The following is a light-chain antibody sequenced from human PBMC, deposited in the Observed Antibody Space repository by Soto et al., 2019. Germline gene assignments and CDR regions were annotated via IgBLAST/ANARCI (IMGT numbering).Light chain of an antibody. CDR2: GAS. CDR1: QSVTSN. V-gene: IGKV3-15*01. J-gene: IGKJ4*01. Sequence: EIVMTQSPATLSVSPGERATLSCRASQSVTSNLAWYQQKPGRAPRLLIYGASTRATGIPARFSGSGSGTEFTLTISNLQSEDFALYYCQQFGRYPLTFGGGTKVDIK. CDR3: QQFGRYPLT.